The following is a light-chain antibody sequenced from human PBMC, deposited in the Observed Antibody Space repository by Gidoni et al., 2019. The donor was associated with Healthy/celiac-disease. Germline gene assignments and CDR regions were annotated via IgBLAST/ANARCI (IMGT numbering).Light chain of an antibody. Sequence: QPALPQPASVSGSPGQPITISCTGTSSAVGGYNYVPWYQQHPGKAPKLRIYEVSNRPSGVSNRFSGSKSGNTASLTISGLQAEDEADYYCSTYTSSSTYVFGTGTKVTVL. CDR2: EVS. CDR1: SSAVGGYNY. V-gene: IGLV2-14*01. J-gene: IGLJ1*01. CDR3: STYTSSSTYV.